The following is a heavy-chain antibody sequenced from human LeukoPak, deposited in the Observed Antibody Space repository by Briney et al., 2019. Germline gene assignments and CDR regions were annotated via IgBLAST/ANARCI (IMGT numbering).Heavy chain of an antibody. CDR3: ARRGLTAAAV. D-gene: IGHD6-13*01. J-gene: IGHJ4*02. V-gene: IGHV4-59*08. CDR2: VYYSGST. Sequence: SETLSLTCTVSGGSISSYYWSWIRQPPGKGLEWIGYVYYSGSTNYNPSLKSRVTISVDTSKNHFSLKLTSVTAADTAVYFCARRGLTAAAVWGQGTLVTVSS. CDR1: GGSISSYY.